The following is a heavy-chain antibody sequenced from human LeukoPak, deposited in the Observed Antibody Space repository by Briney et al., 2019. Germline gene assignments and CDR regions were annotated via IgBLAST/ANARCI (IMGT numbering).Heavy chain of an antibody. Sequence: SETLSLTCTVSDDSIKSHFWTWIRQPPGKGLEWIGYVYYSGSGSSNPSLKSRLTMSVDTSKSQFYLNLNSVTTADTAMYYCARGRRRHYDGSGYYFGEFDYWGQGILVTVSS. CDR1: DDSIKSHF. CDR3: ARGRRRHYDGSGYYFGEFDY. J-gene: IGHJ4*02. V-gene: IGHV4-59*11. CDR2: VYYSGSG. D-gene: IGHD3-22*01.